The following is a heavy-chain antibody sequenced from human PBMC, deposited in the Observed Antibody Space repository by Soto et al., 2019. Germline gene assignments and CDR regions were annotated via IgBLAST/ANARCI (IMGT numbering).Heavy chain of an antibody. J-gene: IGHJ6*03. CDR1: GGSINNYY. Sequence: QVQLQESGPGLVKPSETLSLTCTVSGGSINNYYWSWIRQPPGKGLEWIGYIYYSGSTNYNPSLKSRVTISVHTSKNQFSRKLRAVTAADTAVYYCARLTSRQIPTNFYGYIHVWGKGYTVIVSS. CDR3: ARLTSRQIPTNFYGYIHV. D-gene: IGHD4-17*01. CDR2: IYYSGST. V-gene: IGHV4-59*08.